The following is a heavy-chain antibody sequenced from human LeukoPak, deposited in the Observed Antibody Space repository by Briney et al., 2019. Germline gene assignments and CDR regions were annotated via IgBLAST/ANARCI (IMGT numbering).Heavy chain of an antibody. J-gene: IGHJ4*02. V-gene: IGHV4-30-2*02. CDR1: GGSISSGNSY. D-gene: IGHD6-13*01. CDR2: IYHSGST. Sequence: SETLSLTCTVSGGSISSGNSYWSWIRQPPGKGLEWIGYIYHSGSTYYNPSLKSRVTISVDRSKNQFSLKLSSVTAADTAIYYCARSLTAYSSSYAFDNWGQGTLVTVSS. CDR3: ARSLTAYSSSYAFDN.